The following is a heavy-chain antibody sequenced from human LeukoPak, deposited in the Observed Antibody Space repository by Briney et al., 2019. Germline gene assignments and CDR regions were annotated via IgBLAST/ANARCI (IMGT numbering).Heavy chain of an antibody. CDR3: TTLASGKYGLDV. D-gene: IGHD1-26*01. J-gene: IGHJ6*02. CDR2: IKSKSDGGTT. CDR1: GFTFSDAW. Sequence: GGSLRLSCADSGFTFSDAWMSWVRQAPGKGLEWVGRIKSKSDGGTTDYAAPVKGRFSISRDDSKNTLSLQMNSLKTEDTAVYYCTTLASGKYGLDVWGQGTTITVSS. V-gene: IGHV3-15*01.